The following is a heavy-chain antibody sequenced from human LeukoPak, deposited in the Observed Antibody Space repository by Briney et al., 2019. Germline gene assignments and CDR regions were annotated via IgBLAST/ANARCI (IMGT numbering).Heavy chain of an antibody. Sequence: SETLSLTCTVSGGSISTYYWNWIRRPPGKGLEWIGYIYYSGSTNYNPSLKSRVTISVDTSKNQFSLKLSSVTAADTAMYYCARDGSARYYFDYWGQGTLVTVSS. CDR3: ARDGSARYYFDY. CDR2: IYYSGST. J-gene: IGHJ4*02. V-gene: IGHV4-59*01. CDR1: GGSISTYY.